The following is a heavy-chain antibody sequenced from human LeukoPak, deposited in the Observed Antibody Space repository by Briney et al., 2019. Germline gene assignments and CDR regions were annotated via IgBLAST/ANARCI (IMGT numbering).Heavy chain of an antibody. CDR1: GGSISSSNYY. V-gene: IGHV4-39*01. CDR2: IYYSGST. D-gene: IGHD3-22*01. J-gene: IGHJ4*02. Sequence: SETLSLTCTVSGGSISSSNYYWDWIRQPPGKGLDRIGSIYYSGSTYYNPSLKSPVTISVDTSKNQFSLKLSSVTATDTSVYYYARQNRDSSGLYYFDLWGQGTLVTVSS. CDR3: ARQNRDSSGLYYFDL.